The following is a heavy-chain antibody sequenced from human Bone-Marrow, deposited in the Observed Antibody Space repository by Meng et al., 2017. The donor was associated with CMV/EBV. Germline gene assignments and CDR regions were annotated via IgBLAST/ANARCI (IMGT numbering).Heavy chain of an antibody. CDR3: AKSKSGTYPYYFDY. CDR2: ISDSGGST. Sequence: ASGFNFSSYAMTWVRQAPGKGLEWVSGISDSGGSTYYADSVKGRFTISRDNSKNTLYLQMNTLRAEDTAVYYCAKSKSGTYPYYFDYWGQGTLVTVSS. V-gene: IGHV3-23*01. CDR1: GFNFSSYA. J-gene: IGHJ4*02. D-gene: IGHD1-26*01.